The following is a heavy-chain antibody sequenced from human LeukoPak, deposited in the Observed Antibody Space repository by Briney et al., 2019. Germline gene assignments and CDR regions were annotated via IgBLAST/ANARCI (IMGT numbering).Heavy chain of an antibody. CDR2: ISSSSSYI. J-gene: IGHJ3*02. V-gene: IGHV3-21*01. CDR3: AREMATASRAFDI. D-gene: IGHD5-24*01. Sequence: PGGSLRLSCAASGFAFSSYSMNWVRQAPGKGLEWVSSISSSSSYIYYADSVKGRFTISRDNAKNSLYLQMSSLRAEDTAVYYCAREMATASRAFDIWGQGTMVTVSS. CDR1: GFAFSSYS.